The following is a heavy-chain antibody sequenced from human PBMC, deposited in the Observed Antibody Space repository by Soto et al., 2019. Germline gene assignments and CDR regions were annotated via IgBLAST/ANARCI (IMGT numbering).Heavy chain of an antibody. CDR3: TRTRPGTHNYVMGWFDP. Sequence: QVQLVQSGPEVKKPGSSVKVSCKVSGGTFTSYTIAWVRQAPGQGLEWMGRIVPILDIATSSQKFQGRVTITADKTTNTAYMELSSLRSDDTAVYFCTRTRPGTHNYVMGWFDPWGQGTRVIVSS. CDR2: IVPILDIA. CDR1: GGTFTSYT. V-gene: IGHV1-69*02. D-gene: IGHD1-1*01. J-gene: IGHJ5*02.